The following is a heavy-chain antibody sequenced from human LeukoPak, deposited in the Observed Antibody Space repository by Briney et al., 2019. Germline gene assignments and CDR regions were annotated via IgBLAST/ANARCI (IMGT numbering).Heavy chain of an antibody. CDR1: GYTFTSYD. J-gene: IGHJ6*02. CDR3: ARARGNSSGWYYYGMDV. CDR2: MNPNSGNT. V-gene: IGHV1-8*01. Sequence: GASVKVSCKASGYTFTSYDINWVRQATGQGLEWMGWMNPNSGNTGYAQKLQGRVTMTRNTSISTAYMEPSSLRAEDTAAYYCARARGNSSGWYYYGMDVWGQGTAVTVSS. D-gene: IGHD6-19*01.